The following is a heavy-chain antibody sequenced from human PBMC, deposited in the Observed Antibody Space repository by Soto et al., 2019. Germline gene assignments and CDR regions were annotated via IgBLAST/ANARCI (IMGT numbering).Heavy chain of an antibody. CDR2: INSDGSST. V-gene: IGHV3-74*01. CDR3: ARGNYVWYYYYYMDV. J-gene: IGHJ6*03. Sequence: GESLRLSCAASGFTFSSYWMHWVRQAPGKGLVWVSRINSDGSSTSYADSVKGRFTISRDNAKNTLYLQMNSLRAEDTAVYYCARGNYVWYYYYYMDVWGKGTTVTVSS. D-gene: IGHD3-16*01. CDR1: GFTFSSYW.